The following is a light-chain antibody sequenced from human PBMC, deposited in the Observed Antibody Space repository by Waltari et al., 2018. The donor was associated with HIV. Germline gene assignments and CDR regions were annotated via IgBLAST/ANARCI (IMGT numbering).Light chain of an antibody. CDR1: RDISND. CDR3: QNYDSAPVA. Sequence: RVTITCRASRDISNDLAWYQQKSGEVPKLLIYGASTLRSGVSSRFRGSASGTEFTLTINGLQPEDVASYYCQNYDSAPVAFGQGTRLEI. J-gene: IGKJ5*01. CDR2: GAS. V-gene: IGKV1-27*01.